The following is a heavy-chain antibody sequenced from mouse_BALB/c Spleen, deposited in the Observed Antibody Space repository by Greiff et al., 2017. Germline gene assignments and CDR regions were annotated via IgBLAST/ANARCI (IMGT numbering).Heavy chain of an antibody. D-gene: IGHD1-1*01. V-gene: IGHV3-8*02. CDR1: GDSITSGY. J-gene: IGHJ4*01. CDR2: ISYSGST. Sequence: EVKLVESGPSLVKPSQTLSLTCSVTGDSITSGYWNWIRKFPGNKLEYMGYISYSGSTYYNPSLKSRISITRDTSKNQYYLQLNSVTTEDTATYYCARYPPYYYGSRDAMDYWGQGTSVTVSS. CDR3: ARYPPYYYGSRDAMDY.